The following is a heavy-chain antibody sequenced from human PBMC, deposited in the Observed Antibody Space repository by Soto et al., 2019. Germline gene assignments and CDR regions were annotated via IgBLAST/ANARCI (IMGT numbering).Heavy chain of an antibody. CDR3: ARDLEFRDGNISHLDY. D-gene: IGHD3-10*01. CDR1: GDTFRNHV. J-gene: IGHJ4*02. CDR2: IIPIIGTP. V-gene: IGHV1-69*13. Sequence: ASVKVSCKASGDTFRNHVFNWVRQAPGQGLEWMGGIIPIIGTPNYAQKFQGRVTITADASTNTVYLDVSSLRSQDTAVYYCARDLEFRDGNISHLDYWGQGTLVTVSS.